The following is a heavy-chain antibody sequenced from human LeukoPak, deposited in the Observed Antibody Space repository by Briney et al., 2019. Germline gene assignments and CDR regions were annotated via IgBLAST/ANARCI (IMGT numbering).Heavy chain of an antibody. V-gene: IGHV3-66*01. CDR2: IYSGGST. Sequence: GGSLRLSCAASGFTFSSYGMSWVRQAPGKGLEWVSVIYSGGSTYYADSVKGRFTISRDNSKNTLYLQMNSLRAEDTAVYYCARSVSGDWGQGTLVTVSS. CDR3: ARSVSGD. CDR1: GFTFSSYG. D-gene: IGHD3-3*01. J-gene: IGHJ4*02.